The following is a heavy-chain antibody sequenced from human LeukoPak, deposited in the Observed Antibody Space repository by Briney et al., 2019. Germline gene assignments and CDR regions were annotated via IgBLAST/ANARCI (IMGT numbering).Heavy chain of an antibody. CDR3: ARAGGSGNQNWFDP. Sequence: SETLSLTCAVYGGSFSGYYWSWIRQPPGKGLEWLGEINHSGSTNYNPSLKSRVTISVDTSKNQFSLKLSSVTAADTAVYYCARAGGSGNQNWFDPWGQGTLVTVSS. CDR2: INHSGST. V-gene: IGHV4-34*01. CDR1: GGSFSGYY. J-gene: IGHJ5*02. D-gene: IGHD3-10*01.